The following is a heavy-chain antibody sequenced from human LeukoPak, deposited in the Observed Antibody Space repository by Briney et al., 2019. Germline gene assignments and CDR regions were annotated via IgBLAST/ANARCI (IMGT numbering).Heavy chain of an antibody. J-gene: IGHJ6*03. D-gene: IGHD6-19*01. CDR1: NYTFISYS. Sequence: ASVKVSCKASNYTFISYSITWVRQAPGQGLEWMGWISAYDGNTNYAQKLQGRVTMTTDTSTSTAYMELRSLRSDDTAVYYCARDPKYSSGWYEPYYYYYMDVWGKGTTVTVSS. CDR3: ARDPKYSSGWYEPYYYYYMDV. V-gene: IGHV1-18*01. CDR2: ISAYDGNT.